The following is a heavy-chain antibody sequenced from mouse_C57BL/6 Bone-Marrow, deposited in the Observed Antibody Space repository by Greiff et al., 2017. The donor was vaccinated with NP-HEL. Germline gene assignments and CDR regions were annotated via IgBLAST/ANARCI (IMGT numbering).Heavy chain of an antibody. J-gene: IGHJ1*03. D-gene: IGHD2-5*01. CDR1: GFTFSNYW. Sequence: EVQLQESGGGLVQPGGSMKLSCVASGFTFSNYWMNWVRQSPEKGLEWVAQIRLKSDNYATHYAESVKGRFTISRDDSKSSVYLQMNNLRAEDTGIYYCTAYSNPYRYFDVWGTGTTVTVSS. CDR3: TAYSNPYRYFDV. V-gene: IGHV6-3*01. CDR2: IRLKSDNYAT.